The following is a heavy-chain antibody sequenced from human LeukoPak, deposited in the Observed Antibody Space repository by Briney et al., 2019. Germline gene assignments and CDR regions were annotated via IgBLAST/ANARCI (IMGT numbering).Heavy chain of an antibody. CDR3: ASRKFHPKIDSFDP. CDR1: GFTFSGYA. Sequence: GGSLRLYCAASGFTFSGYAMNWVRQAPGKGLEWVSAISGSGGTTFYADSVKGRFTISRDNSKNTLYMQMNSLRAEDTAVYYCASRKFHPKIDSFDPWGQGTPVTVSS. V-gene: IGHV3-23*01. J-gene: IGHJ5*02. CDR2: ISGSGGTT.